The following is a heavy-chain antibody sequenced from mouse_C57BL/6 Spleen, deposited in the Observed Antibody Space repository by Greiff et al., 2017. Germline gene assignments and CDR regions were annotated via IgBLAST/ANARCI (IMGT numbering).Heavy chain of an antibody. CDR3: ARCYYGSSYAMDY. J-gene: IGHJ4*01. Sequence: EVQLQQSGPELVKPGASVKISCKASGYSFTGYYMNWVKQSPEKSLEWIGEINPSTGGTTYNQKFKAKATLTVDKSSSTAYMQLKSLTSEDSAVYYCARCYYGSSYAMDYWGQGTSVTVSS. V-gene: IGHV1-42*01. D-gene: IGHD1-1*01. CDR2: INPSTGGT. CDR1: GYSFTGYY.